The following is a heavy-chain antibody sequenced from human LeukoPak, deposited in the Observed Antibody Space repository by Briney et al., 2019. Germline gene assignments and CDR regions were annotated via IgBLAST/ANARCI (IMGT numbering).Heavy chain of an antibody. J-gene: IGHJ3*02. Sequence: GGTLRLSCAASGFTFSSYGMSWVRQAPGKGLEWVANIKQDGSEKYYVDSVKGRFTISRDNAKNSLYLQMNSLRAEDTAVYYCAREDVSSGWYFAGDAFDIWGQGTMVTVSS. CDR2: IKQDGSEK. V-gene: IGHV3-7*01. CDR3: AREDVSSGWYFAGDAFDI. D-gene: IGHD6-19*01. CDR1: GFTFSSYG.